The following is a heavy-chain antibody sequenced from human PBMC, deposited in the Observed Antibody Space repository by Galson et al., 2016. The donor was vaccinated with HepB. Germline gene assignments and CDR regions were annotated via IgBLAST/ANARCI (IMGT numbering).Heavy chain of an antibody. Sequence: SCKASGYTFTSYYIHWVRQAPGQGLEWMGIINPSAGSTSYARKFQGRVTMTRDTSTSTVYMDLSSLRSEDTAVYYCARSVVIRRPLDYWGQGTLVTVSS. CDR3: ARSVVIRRPLDY. J-gene: IGHJ4*02. D-gene: IGHD3-22*01. CDR2: INPSAGST. V-gene: IGHV1-46*01. CDR1: GYTFTSYY.